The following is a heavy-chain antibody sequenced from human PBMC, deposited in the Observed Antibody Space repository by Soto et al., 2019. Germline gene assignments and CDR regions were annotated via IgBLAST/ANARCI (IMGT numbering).Heavy chain of an antibody. CDR1: GFSLSTSGVG. J-gene: IGHJ4*02. Sequence: QITLKESGPTLVKPTQTLTLTCTFSGFSLSTSGVGVGWIRQPPGKALEWLGVIYWDDDKRYSPSLKSRRTXTXXPSKNQVVLRMTTMAPGDTATYYCAHRGYSNSFDYWGQGTLVTVSS. D-gene: IGHD4-4*01. V-gene: IGHV2-5*02. CDR2: IYWDDDK. CDR3: AHRGYSNSFDY.